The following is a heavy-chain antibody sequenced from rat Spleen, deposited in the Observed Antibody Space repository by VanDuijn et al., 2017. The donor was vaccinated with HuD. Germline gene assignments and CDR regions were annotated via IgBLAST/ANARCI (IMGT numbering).Heavy chain of an antibody. D-gene: IGHD3-4*01. CDR2: ISTGGGNT. V-gene: IGHV5-25*01. Sequence: EVQLVESDGGLVQPGRSLKLSCSASGFTFSDYYMAWVRQAPTKGLEWVATISTGGGNTYYRDSVKGRFTISRDNAKSTLYLQMDSLRSEDTATYYCARHGRTWDNPYWYFDFWGPGTMVTVSS. CDR1: GFTFSDYY. CDR3: ARHGRTWDNPYWYFDF. J-gene: IGHJ1*01.